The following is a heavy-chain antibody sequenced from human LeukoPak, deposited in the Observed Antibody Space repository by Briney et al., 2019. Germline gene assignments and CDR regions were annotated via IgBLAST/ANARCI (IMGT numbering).Heavy chain of an antibody. J-gene: IGHJ6*02. D-gene: IGHD1-14*01. CDR1: GFTFRTHT. CDR2: IISSSSYI. Sequence: GGSLRLSCAASGFTFRTHTMTWVRQAPGKGLEWVSSIISSSSYINYVDSVKGRFTISRDNARGSLFLQMNSLTAEDTALYYCVGQSTGYYGMDVWGQGTTASLSS. V-gene: IGHV3-21*01. CDR3: VGQSTGYYGMDV.